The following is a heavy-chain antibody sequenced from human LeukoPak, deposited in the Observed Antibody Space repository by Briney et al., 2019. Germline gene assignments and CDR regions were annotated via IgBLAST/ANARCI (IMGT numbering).Heavy chain of an antibody. D-gene: IGHD4-17*01. V-gene: IGHV3-74*01. CDR2: VNTDGSAT. J-gene: IGHJ4*02. Sequence: EGSLRLSCEASGFTFRSYWMHWVRQAPGKGLVWVSRVNTDGSATTYADSVKGRFTISRDNAKNTLYLQMNSLRSEDTAVYYCARGYGDYAYWGQGTLVTVSS. CDR3: ARGYGDYAY. CDR1: GFTFRSYW.